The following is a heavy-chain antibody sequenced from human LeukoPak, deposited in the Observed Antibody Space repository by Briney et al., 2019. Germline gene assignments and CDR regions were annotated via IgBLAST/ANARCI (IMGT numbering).Heavy chain of an antibody. D-gene: IGHD3-22*01. CDR2: IYSGGST. J-gene: IGHJ4*02. CDR1: GFTVSSNS. Sequence: GGSLRLSCTVSGFTVSSNSMSWVRQAPGKGLEWVSFIYSGGSTQYSDSVKGRFTISRDNSKNTLYLQMNSLRAEDTAVYYCTRRAGDYSHPYDYWGQGTLVTVSS. V-gene: IGHV3-53*01. CDR3: TRRAGDYSHPYDY.